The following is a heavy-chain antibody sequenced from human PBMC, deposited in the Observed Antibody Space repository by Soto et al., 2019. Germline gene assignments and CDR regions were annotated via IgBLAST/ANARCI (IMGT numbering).Heavy chain of an antibody. CDR3: VRERPDGCRLDP. CDR2: IRSRANSYAT. J-gene: IGHJ5*02. CDR1: GFTFSGSA. Sequence: PGGSLRLSCAASGFTFSGSAMHWVRQASRKGLEWVGRIRSRANSYATAYAASVKGRFTISRDDSKNTAYLQMNSLKTEDTAVYYCVRERPDGCRLDPWGQGTLLTVSS. D-gene: IGHD6-19*01. V-gene: IGHV3-73*01.